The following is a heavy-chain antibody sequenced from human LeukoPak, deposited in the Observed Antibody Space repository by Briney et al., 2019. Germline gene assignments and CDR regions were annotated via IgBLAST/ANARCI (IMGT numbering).Heavy chain of an antibody. V-gene: IGHV3-23*01. CDR1: GFIFSTYG. CDR3: AMTAAGKFDN. Sequence: PGGSLRLSCAASGFIFSTYGMSWVRQVPGKGLEWLSAITSTDGTTYYADSVRGRFTISRDNSKNTVYLQVNSLRAEDTAIFYCAMTAAGKFDNWGQGTLVTVSS. J-gene: IGHJ4*02. D-gene: IGHD6-13*01. CDR2: ITSTDGTT.